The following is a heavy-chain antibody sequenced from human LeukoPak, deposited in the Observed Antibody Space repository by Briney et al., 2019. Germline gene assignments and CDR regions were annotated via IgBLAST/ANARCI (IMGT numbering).Heavy chain of an antibody. CDR3: ARGRGRDVSFYYGMDV. CDR2: IYSNVTT. J-gene: IGHJ6*02. CDR1: GFTFSSYS. V-gene: IGHV4-4*07. D-gene: IGHD3-10*01. Sequence: LSCAASGFTFSSYSMNWIRQPPEKGLEWIGRIYSNVTTNHNPPLNSRATITLDTSKNHHSLKLSSVTAAETAVYYCARGRGRDVSFYYGMDVWGQGTTVTVSS.